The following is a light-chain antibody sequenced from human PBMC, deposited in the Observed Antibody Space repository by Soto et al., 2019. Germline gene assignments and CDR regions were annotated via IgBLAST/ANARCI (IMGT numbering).Light chain of an antibody. Sequence: EIVLTQSPATLSLSPGERATLSCRASHSVSSNLAWYHQKPGQAPRLLIYAASIRAPGIPDKFSGTGSGTDYSLTIDRLEPEDSAVYYCHQYDNAPQTFGQGTKVDIK. J-gene: IGKJ2*01. CDR1: HSVSSN. V-gene: IGKV3-20*01. CDR3: HQYDNAPQT. CDR2: AAS.